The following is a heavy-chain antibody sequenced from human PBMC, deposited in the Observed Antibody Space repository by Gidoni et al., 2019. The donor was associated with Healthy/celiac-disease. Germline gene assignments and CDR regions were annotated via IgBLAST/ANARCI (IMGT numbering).Heavy chain of an antibody. CDR3: ANFGEDYVWGSSSDQVDY. D-gene: IGHD3-16*01. J-gene: IGHJ4*02. Sequence: QVQLVESGGGVVQPGRSLRLSCAASGLTFSGYGMHWVRQAPGKGLEWVAVISYDGSNKYYADSVKGRFTISRDNSKNTLYLQMNSLRAEDTAVYYCANFGEDYVWGSSSDQVDYWCQGTLVTVSS. V-gene: IGHV3-30*18. CDR1: GLTFSGYG. CDR2: ISYDGSNK.